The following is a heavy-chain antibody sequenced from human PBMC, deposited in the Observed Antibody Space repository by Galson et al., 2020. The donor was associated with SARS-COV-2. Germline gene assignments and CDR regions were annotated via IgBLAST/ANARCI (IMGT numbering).Heavy chain of an antibody. V-gene: IGHV1-69*02. D-gene: IGHD3-22*01. J-gene: IGHJ3*02. CDR3: ARAKGDYYDSSGYYTLDYAFNI. CDR2: VIPILSLA. CDR1: GGTFSNYT. Sequence: SVKVSCKASGGTFSNYTISWVRQAPGQGLEWMGRVIPILSLANYAPKFQGRVTITADRSTSTAYMQLTTLRSEDTAIYYCARAKGDYYDSSGYYTLDYAFNIWGQGTVVTVSS.